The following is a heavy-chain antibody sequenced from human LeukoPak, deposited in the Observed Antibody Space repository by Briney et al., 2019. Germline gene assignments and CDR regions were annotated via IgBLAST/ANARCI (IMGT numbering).Heavy chain of an antibody. D-gene: IGHD2-2*02. Sequence: GGSLRLSCAASGFTFSSYAMSWVRQAPGKGLEWVSAISGSGGSTYYADSVRGRFTISRDNSKNTLYLQMNSLRAEDTAVYYCAKVGGGYQLLYDYFDYWGQGTLVTVSS. CDR3: AKVGGGYQLLYDYFDY. CDR2: ISGSGGST. CDR1: GFTFSSYA. V-gene: IGHV3-23*01. J-gene: IGHJ4*02.